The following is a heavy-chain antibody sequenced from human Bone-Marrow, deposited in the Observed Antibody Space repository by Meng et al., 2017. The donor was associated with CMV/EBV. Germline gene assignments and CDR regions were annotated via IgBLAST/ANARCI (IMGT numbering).Heavy chain of an antibody. CDR1: GDSVSSNSAA. Sequence: SQTLSLTCAISGDSVSSNSAAWNWIRQSPSRGLEWLGRTYYRSKWYNDYAVSVKSRITSNPVTSKNQFSLQRNPVTPEDTPVYYCARGIAARPVLYYYYGMDVWGQGTTVTVSS. CDR3: ARGIAARPVLYYYYGMDV. CDR2: TYYRSKWYN. J-gene: IGHJ6*02. V-gene: IGHV6-1*01. D-gene: IGHD6-6*01.